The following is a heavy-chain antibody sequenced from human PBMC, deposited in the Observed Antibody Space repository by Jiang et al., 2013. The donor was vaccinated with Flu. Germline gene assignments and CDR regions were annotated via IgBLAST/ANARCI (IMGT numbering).Heavy chain of an antibody. Sequence: SSSGITTYYADSVKGRFTISRDNAKNSLDLQMNSLRADDTAVYYCVRGLSPLFDYWGQGTLVTVSS. D-gene: IGHD3-16*01. J-gene: IGHJ4*02. CDR2: SSSGITT. CDR3: VRGLSPLFDY. V-gene: IGHV3-11*01.